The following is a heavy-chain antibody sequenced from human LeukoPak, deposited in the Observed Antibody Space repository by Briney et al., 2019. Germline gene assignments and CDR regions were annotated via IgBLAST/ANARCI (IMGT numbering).Heavy chain of an antibody. CDR1: GSTFSSYG. D-gene: IGHD2-2*02. CDR3: AKGPTLGYCSSTSCYSYFDY. J-gene: IGHJ4*02. Sequence: GGSLRLSCAASGSTFSSYGMHWVRQAPGKGLEWVAFIRYDGSNKYYADSVKGRFTISRDNSKNTLYLQMNSLRVEDTAVYYCAKGPTLGYCSSTSCYSYFDYWGQGTLVTVSS. CDR2: IRYDGSNK. V-gene: IGHV3-30*02.